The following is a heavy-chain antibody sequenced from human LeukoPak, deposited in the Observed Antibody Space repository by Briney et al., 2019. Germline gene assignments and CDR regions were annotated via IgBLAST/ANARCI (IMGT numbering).Heavy chain of an antibody. V-gene: IGHV4-59*08. CDR3: ARHPLRGGFDY. CDR1: GGSISNYY. CDR2: IFDSGDT. J-gene: IGHJ4*02. Sequence: SETLSLTCTVSGGSISNYYWSWIRQAPGKGLEWIAYIFDSGDTRYNPSLKSRVTISVDTSKNQFSLKLNSVTAADTAVYYCARHPLRGGFDYWGQGTLVTVSS.